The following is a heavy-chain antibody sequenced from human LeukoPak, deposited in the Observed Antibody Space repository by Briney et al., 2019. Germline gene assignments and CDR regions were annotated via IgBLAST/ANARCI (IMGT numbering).Heavy chain of an antibody. J-gene: IGHJ4*02. V-gene: IGHV3-20*04. CDR3: AKGSNNYPDNFDY. D-gene: IGHD1-1*01. CDR2: INWNGGST. Sequence: GGSLRLSCAASGFTFDDYGMSWVRQAPGKGLEWVSGINWNGGSTGYADSVKGQFTISRDNAKNSLFLQMNSLRAEDTAVYYCAKGSNNYPDNFDYWGQGTLVTVSS. CDR1: GFTFDDYG.